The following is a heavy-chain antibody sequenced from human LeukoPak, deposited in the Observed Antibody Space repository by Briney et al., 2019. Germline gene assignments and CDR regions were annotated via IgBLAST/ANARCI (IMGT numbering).Heavy chain of an antibody. CDR1: GFTFSSYA. J-gene: IGHJ4*02. D-gene: IGHD6-19*01. Sequence: GGSLRLSCAASGFTFSSYAMSWVGQAPGKGLEWVSAISGSGGSTYYADSVKGRFTISRDNSKNTLYLQMNSLRAEDTAVYYCATSSSGLTYYFDYWGQGTLVTVSS. V-gene: IGHV3-23*01. CDR2: ISGSGGST. CDR3: ATSSSGLTYYFDY.